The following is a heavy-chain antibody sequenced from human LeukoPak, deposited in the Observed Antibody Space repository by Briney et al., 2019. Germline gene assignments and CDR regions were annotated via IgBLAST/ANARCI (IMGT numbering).Heavy chain of an antibody. CDR3: ARQKLGIFDY. D-gene: IGHD7-27*01. V-gene: IGHV4-59*11. J-gene: IGHJ4*02. CDR1: GGSISRHY. Sequence: KSSEPLSLLCTVSGGSISRHYWSWIREPPGKGLEWIGYIYYSGSTNYNPSLKSRVTISVDTSKNQFSLKLSSVTAADTGVYYCARQKLGIFDYWGQGTLVTVSS. CDR2: IYYSGST.